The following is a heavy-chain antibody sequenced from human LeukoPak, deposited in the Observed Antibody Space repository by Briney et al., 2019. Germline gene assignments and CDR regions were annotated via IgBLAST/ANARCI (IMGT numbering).Heavy chain of an antibody. CDR1: GFTFSSYA. CDR3: AKEGALGYCSSTSCEDAFDI. V-gene: IGHV3-23*01. J-gene: IGHJ3*02. D-gene: IGHD2-2*01. CDR2: ISGSGGST. Sequence: PGGSLRLSCAASGFTFSSYAMSWVRQAPGKGLEYVSVISGSGGSTHYRDSVKGRFTISRDNSKNTLCLQMNSLRAEDTAVYYCAKEGALGYCSSTSCEDAFDIWGQGTMVTVSS.